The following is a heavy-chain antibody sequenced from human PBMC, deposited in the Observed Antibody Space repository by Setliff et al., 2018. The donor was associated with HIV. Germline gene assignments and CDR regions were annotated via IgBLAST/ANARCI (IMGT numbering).Heavy chain of an antibody. D-gene: IGHD5-18*01. V-gene: IGHV4-34*01. CDR3: ARGGYSYGFGRHRAYFQY. Sequence: SETLSLTCAIYGVSFSAYYWSWIRQTPGKGLEWIGEINHSGGTNYNPSLKSRVTMSVDTSKNQFSLKLSSVTAADTAVFYCARGGYSYGFGRHRAYFQYWGQGTQVTVS. CDR2: INHSGGT. CDR1: GVSFSAYY. J-gene: IGHJ1*01.